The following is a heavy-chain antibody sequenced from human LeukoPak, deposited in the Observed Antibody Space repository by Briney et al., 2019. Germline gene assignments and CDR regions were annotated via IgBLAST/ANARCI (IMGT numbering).Heavy chain of an antibody. V-gene: IGHV4-34*01. CDR2: INHSGST. CDR3: ARGRYCSSTSCYMFWFDP. D-gene: IGHD2-2*02. CDR1: GGSFSGYY. J-gene: IGHJ5*02. Sequence: SETLSLTCAVYGGSFSGYYWSWSRQPPGKGLEWMVEINHSGSTNYNPSLESRVTISVDTSKNQFSLKLSSVTAADTAVYYCARGRYCSSTSCYMFWFDPWGQGTLVTVSS.